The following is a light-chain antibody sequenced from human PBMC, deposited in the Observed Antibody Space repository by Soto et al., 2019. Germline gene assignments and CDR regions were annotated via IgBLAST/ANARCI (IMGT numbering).Light chain of an antibody. CDR3: QVWDSSSDHPVV. CDR2: EDS. CDR1: NIGSKS. J-gene: IGLJ2*01. Sequence: SYELTQPPSVSVAPGQTARITCGGNNIGSKSVHWYQQKPGQAPVLVVYEDSDRPSGIPERFSGSNSGNTATLTISRVEAGDEADYYCQVWDSSSDHPVVFGGGTKLTVL. V-gene: IGLV3-21*02.